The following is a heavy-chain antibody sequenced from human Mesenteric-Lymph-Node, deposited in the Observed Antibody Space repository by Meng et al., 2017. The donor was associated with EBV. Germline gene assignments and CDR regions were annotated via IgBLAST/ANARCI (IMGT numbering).Heavy chain of an antibody. Sequence: GELGEGGSGLLRPSESLSPTWGVYGGSLSGYYWNWIRQLRGKGLEWIGDINHGGSTSYNPSLKSRVTISVDTSKNEFYMKMTSVTAADTAVYYCARDRHFDPWGQGTLVTVSS. V-gene: IGHV4-34*01. CDR1: GGSLSGYY. CDR2: INHGGST. CDR3: ARDRHFDP. J-gene: IGHJ5*02.